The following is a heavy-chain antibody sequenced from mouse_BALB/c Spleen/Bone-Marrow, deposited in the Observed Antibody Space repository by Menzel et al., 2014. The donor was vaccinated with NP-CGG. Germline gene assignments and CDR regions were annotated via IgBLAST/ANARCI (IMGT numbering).Heavy chain of an antibody. Sequence: EVMLVESGGGLVQPGGSRKLSCAASGFTFSSFGMHWVRQAPEEGLEWIAYISSDSGAIFYADTVKGRFTISRDNPKNTLFLQMISLRSEDTTIYFCTRRGNWEDLDYWGQDATRKVSS. J-gene: IGHJ2*01. D-gene: IGHD4-1*01. CDR1: GFTFSSFG. V-gene: IGHV5-17*02. CDR3: TRRGNWEDLDY. CDR2: ISSDSGAI.